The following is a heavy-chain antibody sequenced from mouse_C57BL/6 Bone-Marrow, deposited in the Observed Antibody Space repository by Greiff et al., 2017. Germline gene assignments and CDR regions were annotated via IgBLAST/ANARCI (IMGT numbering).Heavy chain of an antibody. CDR3: TPITTVVADWYYDV. Sequence: EVQLQQSGAELVRPGASVKLSCTASGFNIKDDYMHWVKQRPEQGLEWIGWIDPENGDTEYASKFQGKATITADTSSNTAYLQLSSLTSEDTAVYYCTPITTVVADWYYDVWGPGTTVTVSS. D-gene: IGHD1-1*01. CDR2: IDPENGDT. J-gene: IGHJ1*01. V-gene: IGHV14-4*01. CDR1: GFNIKDDY.